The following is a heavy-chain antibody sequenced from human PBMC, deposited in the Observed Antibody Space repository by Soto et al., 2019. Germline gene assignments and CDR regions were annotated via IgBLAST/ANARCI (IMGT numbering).Heavy chain of an antibody. J-gene: IGHJ6*02. CDR3: ARDVDTARVEQAYYSYGMDG. CDR1: VVSFSGYY. Sequence: SETLSLTCAFYVVSFSGYYWSCIRQPPGKWLEWIGEINHSGSTNYNPSLKSRVTISVDTSKNQFSLKLSSVTAADTAVYYCARDVDTARVEQAYYSYGMDGWGQGTTFIVSS. CDR2: INHSGST. D-gene: IGHD5-18*01. V-gene: IGHV4-34*01.